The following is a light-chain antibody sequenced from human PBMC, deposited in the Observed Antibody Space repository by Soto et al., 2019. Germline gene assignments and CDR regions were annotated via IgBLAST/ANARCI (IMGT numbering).Light chain of an antibody. CDR1: QSVSNNY. J-gene: IGKJ1*01. Sequence: EIVLTKYPGTLSLSPGERATLSCRASQSVSNNYLAWYQQKPGQAPRLLIYGASNRATGIPDRLSGSASGTDFPLTSSRLEPEDSAVYYCQQYGSSGTFGQGTKVDIK. CDR3: QQYGSSGT. CDR2: GAS. V-gene: IGKV3-20*01.